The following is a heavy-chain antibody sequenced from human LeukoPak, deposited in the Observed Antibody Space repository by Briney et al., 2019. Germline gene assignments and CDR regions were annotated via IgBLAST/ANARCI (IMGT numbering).Heavy chain of an antibody. CDR2: ISAYNSNT. J-gene: IGHJ4*02. D-gene: IGHD3-10*01. Sequence: ASVKVSCKASGYTFTSYGISWVRQAPGQGLEWMGWISAYNSNTKYAQKKLQGRVIMTTDTSTSTAYMELRSLRSDDTAVYYCAREWFGDFDYWGQGTLVTVSS. CDR1: GYTFTSYG. CDR3: AREWFGDFDY. V-gene: IGHV1-18*01.